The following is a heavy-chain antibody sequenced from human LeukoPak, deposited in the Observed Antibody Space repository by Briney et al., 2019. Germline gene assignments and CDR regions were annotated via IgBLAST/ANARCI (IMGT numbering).Heavy chain of an antibody. CDR2: IKDSGNT. J-gene: IGHJ3*02. CDR1: GGSIRSYY. V-gene: IGHV4-59*01. D-gene: IGHD3-9*01. CDR3: ARYFDWPWAFDI. Sequence: PSETLSLTCTVSGGSIRSYYWSWMRQPPGKRLEWIGYIKDSGNTNYNPSLKSRVTISVDTSKNQFSLKVTSVTAADTAVYYCARYFDWPWAFDIWGPGTKVTVSS.